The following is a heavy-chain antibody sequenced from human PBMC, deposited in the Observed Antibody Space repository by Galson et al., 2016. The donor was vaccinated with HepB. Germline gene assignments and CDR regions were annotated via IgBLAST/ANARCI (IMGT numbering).Heavy chain of an antibody. V-gene: IGHV1-69*13. CDR3: ARGTINWSHFDF. CDR2: IIPIFGKT. Sequence: SVKVSCKASGDTFNNFALNWVRQAPGHGLEWLGGIIPIFGKTNYAQKFQGRVTITADQSTRTVYMEMSSLRSDDTALYYCARGTINWSHFDFWGPGTPVTVSS. D-gene: IGHD1-1*01. J-gene: IGHJ4*02. CDR1: GDTFNNFA.